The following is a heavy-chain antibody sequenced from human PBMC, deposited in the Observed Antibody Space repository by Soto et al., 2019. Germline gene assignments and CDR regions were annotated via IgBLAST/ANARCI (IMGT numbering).Heavy chain of an antibody. V-gene: IGHV2-5*02. D-gene: IGHD6-13*01. CDR1: GFSLSTSGVG. J-gene: IGHJ4*02. CDR2: IYWDDDK. Sequence: SGPTLVKPTQTLTLTCTFSGFSLSTSGVGVGWIRQPPGKALEWLALIYWDDDKRYSPSLKSRLTITKDTSKNQVVLTMTNMDPVDTATYYCAHHLDPWSEQQLVHWAHKNPGYFDYWGQGTLVTVSS. CDR3: AHHLDPWSEQQLVHWAHKNPGYFDY.